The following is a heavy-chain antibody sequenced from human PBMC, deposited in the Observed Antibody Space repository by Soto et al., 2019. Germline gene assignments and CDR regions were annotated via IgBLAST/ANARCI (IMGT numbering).Heavy chain of an antibody. Sequence: QVQLQQWGAGLLKPSETLSLTCAVYGGSFSGYSWTWIRQPPGTGLEWIGEINHSGSTNYNPSLKRXVTISVDTSKNQFSLKLTSVTAAATAVYYCARDKITGLFDYWGQGTLVTVSS. J-gene: IGHJ4*02. CDR1: GGSFSGYS. CDR2: INHSGST. CDR3: ARDKITGLFDY. V-gene: IGHV4-34*01. D-gene: IGHD2-8*02.